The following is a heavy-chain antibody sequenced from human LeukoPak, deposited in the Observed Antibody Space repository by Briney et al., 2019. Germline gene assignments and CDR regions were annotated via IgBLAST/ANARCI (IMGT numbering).Heavy chain of an antibody. CDR2: ISSSSSYI. D-gene: IGHD2-8*01. J-gene: IGHJ4*02. CDR3: ARDKGTVYFDFDY. Sequence: PGGSLRLSCAASGFTFSSYSMNWVRQAPGKGLEWVSSISSSSSYIYYADSVKGRFTISRDNAKNSLYLQMNSLRAEDTAVYYCARDKGTVYFDFDYWGQGTLVTVSS. V-gene: IGHV3-21*01. CDR1: GFTFSSYS.